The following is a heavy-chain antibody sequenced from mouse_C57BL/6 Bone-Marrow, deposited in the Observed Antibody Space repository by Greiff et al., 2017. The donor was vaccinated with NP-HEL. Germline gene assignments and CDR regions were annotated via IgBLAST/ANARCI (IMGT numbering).Heavy chain of an antibody. CDR2: ISYSGST. CDR3: ARYQLMLRYFDY. J-gene: IGHJ2*01. D-gene: IGHD3-2*02. CDR1: GYSITSVY. V-gene: IGHV3-8*01. Sequence: EVQLQQSGPGLAKPSQTLSITCSVTGYSITSVYWNWIRKFPGNKLAYMGYISYSGSTYYNPSPKSRISITRDTSTNQYYLQLNAVTTEDTATYNCARYQLMLRYFDYWGQGTTLTVSS.